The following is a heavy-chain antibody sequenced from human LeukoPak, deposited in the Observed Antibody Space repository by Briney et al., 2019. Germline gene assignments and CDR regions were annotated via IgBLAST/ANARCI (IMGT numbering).Heavy chain of an antibody. J-gene: IGHJ5*02. CDR3: AREGLAITMVRGGRNWFDP. D-gene: IGHD3-10*01. CDR1: GFTFSTYA. V-gene: IGHV3-23*01. CDR2: FSGSGGNT. Sequence: HTGGSLRLSCAASGFTFSTYAMSWVRQAPGKGLEWVSAFSGSGGNTYYADSVKGRFTISRDNSKNTLYLQMNSLRAEDTAVYYCAREGLAITMVRGGRNWFDPWGQGTLVTVSS.